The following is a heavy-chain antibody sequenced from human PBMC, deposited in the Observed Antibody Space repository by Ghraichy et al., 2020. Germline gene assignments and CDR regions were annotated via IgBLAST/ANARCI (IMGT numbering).Heavy chain of an antibody. CDR1: GFTFSNYW. CDR2: IKADGSEK. J-gene: IGHJ4*02. CDR3: ARVLLDLGDYADYVFDY. D-gene: IGHD4-17*01. Sequence: GGSLRLSCAASGFTFSNYWMSWVRQAPGRGLEWVANIKADGSEKYYGDSVKGRFTISRDNATNSLFLQMNSLRTEDTAVYYCARVLLDLGDYADYVFDYWGQGTLVTVSS. V-gene: IGHV3-7*01.